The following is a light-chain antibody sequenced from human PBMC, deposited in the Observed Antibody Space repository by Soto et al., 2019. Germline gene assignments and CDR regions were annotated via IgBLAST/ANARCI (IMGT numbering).Light chain of an antibody. J-gene: IGLJ1*01. Sequence: QSALTQPPSASGSPGQSVTISCTGTSSDVGGYNYVSWYQQHPGKAPKLMIYEVSNRPSGVPDRFSASKSGNTASLTVSGLQAEDEADYYCCSYAGSNNPYVFGTGTQLTVL. CDR3: CSYAGSNNPYV. CDR2: EVS. V-gene: IGLV2-8*01. CDR1: SSDVGGYNY.